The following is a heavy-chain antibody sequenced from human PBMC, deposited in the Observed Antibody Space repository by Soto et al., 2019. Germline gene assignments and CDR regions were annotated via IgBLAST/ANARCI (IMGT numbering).Heavy chain of an antibody. Sequence: GGSLRLSCAASGFTFSSYSMNWVRQAPGKGLEWVSSISSSSSYIYYADSVKGRFTISRDNAKNSLYLQMNSLRAEDTAVYYCARESIEARLVRPMGSYGMEVWGQGTTVNVYS. CDR1: GFTFSSYS. V-gene: IGHV3-21*01. D-gene: IGHD6-6*01. CDR3: ARESIEARLVRPMGSYGMEV. CDR2: ISSSSSYI. J-gene: IGHJ6*02.